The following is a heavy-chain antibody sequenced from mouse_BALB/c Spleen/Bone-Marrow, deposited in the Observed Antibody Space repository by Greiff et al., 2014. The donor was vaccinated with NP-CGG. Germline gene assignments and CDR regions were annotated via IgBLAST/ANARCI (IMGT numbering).Heavy chain of an antibody. D-gene: IGHD4-1*01. Sequence: VQLKESGAELVKPGASVKLSCTASGFNIKDTYMHWVKQRPEQGLEWMGRIDPANGNAKYDPKFQGKATITADTSSNTAYLQLSSLTSEDTAVYYCARWEYYAMDYWGQGTSVTVSS. J-gene: IGHJ4*01. V-gene: IGHV14-3*02. CDR1: GFNIKDTY. CDR3: ARWEYYAMDY. CDR2: IDPANGNA.